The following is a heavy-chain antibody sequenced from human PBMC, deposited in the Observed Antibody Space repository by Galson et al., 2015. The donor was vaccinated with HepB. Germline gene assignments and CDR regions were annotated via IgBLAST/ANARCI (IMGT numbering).Heavy chain of an antibody. Sequence: SLRLSCAVSGFTFDDDGMNWVRQAPGKGLEWVSGISWNSENIDYADSVKGRFTISRDNAKNSLYLQMNSLRVEDTALYYCVKDMGASFYYYGLDVWGQGTTVTVSS. CDR2: ISWNSENI. J-gene: IGHJ6*02. CDR3: VKDMGASFYYYGLDV. CDR1: GFTFDDDG. V-gene: IGHV3-9*01. D-gene: IGHD1-26*01.